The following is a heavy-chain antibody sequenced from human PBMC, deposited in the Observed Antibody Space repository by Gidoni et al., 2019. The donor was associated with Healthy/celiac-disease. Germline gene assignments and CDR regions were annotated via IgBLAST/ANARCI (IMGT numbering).Heavy chain of an antibody. V-gene: IGHV3-9*01. CDR2: ISWNSGSI. CDR1: GFTFDDYA. D-gene: IGHD6-6*01. Sequence: EVQLVESGGGLVQPGRSLRLSCAASGFTFDDYAMHRVRQAPGKGLEWVSGISWNSGSIGYADSVKGRFTISRDNAKNSLYLQMNSLRAEDTALYYCAKDSDEEYSSSSGGGDFDYWGQGTLVTVSS. J-gene: IGHJ4*02. CDR3: AKDSDEEYSSSSGGGDFDY.